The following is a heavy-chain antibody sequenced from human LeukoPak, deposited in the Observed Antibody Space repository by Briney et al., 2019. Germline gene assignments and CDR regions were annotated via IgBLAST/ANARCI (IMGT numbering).Heavy chain of an antibody. CDR3: ARSHYIVVVQAAMTIPHY. V-gene: IGHV1-2*02. J-gene: IGHJ4*02. CDR2: INPNSGGT. Sequence: EASVKVSCKASGYTFTGYYMHWVRQAPGQGLEWMGWINPNSGGTNYAQKFQGRVTMTRDTSISTAYMELSRLRSDDTAVYYCARSHYIVVVQAAMTIPHYWGQGTLVTVSS. CDR1: GYTFTGYY. D-gene: IGHD2-2*01.